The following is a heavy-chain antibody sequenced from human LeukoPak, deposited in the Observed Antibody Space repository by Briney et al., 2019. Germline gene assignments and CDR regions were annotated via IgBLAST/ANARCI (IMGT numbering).Heavy chain of an antibody. CDR3: ARVLSYCGGDCYFDY. J-gene: IGHJ4*02. CDR2: INPNSGGT. CDR1: GYTFTGYY. D-gene: IGHD2-21*02. V-gene: IGHV1-2*02. Sequence: GASVKVSYKASGYTFTGYYMHWVRQAPGQGLEWMGWINPNSGGTNYAQKFQGRVTMTRDTSISTAYMELSRLRSDDTAVYYCARVLSYCGGDCYFDYWGQGTLVTVSS.